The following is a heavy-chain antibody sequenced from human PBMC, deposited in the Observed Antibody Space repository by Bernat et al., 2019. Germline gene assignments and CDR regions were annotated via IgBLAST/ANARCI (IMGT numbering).Heavy chain of an antibody. CDR1: GGSISSYY. Sequence: QVQLQESGPGLVKPSETLSFTCTVSGGSISSYYWSWIRQPPGKGLEWIGYIYYSGSTNYNPSLKSRVTISVDTSKNQFSLKLSSVTAADTAVYYCARDQGHYDFWSGYYPGAFDIWGQGTMVTVSS. V-gene: IGHV4-59*01. CDR3: ARDQGHYDFWSGYYPGAFDI. J-gene: IGHJ3*02. D-gene: IGHD3-3*01. CDR2: IYYSGST.